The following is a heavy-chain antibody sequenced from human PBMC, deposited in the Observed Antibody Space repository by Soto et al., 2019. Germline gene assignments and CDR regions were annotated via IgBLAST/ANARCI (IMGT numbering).Heavy chain of an antibody. V-gene: IGHV4-31*03. CDR3: ARDPGGVYDILTGSSPNYYYYGMDV. CDR2: IYYSGST. D-gene: IGHD3-9*01. Sequence: PSETLSLTCTVSGGSISSGGYYWSWIRQHPGKGLEWIGYIYYSGSTYYNPSLKSRVTISVDTSKNQFSLKLSSVTAADTAVYYCARDPGGVYDILTGSSPNYYYYGMDVWGQGTTVTVSS. J-gene: IGHJ6*02. CDR1: GGSISSGGYY.